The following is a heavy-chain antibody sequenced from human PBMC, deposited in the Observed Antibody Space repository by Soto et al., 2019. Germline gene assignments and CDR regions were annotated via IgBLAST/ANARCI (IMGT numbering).Heavy chain of an antibody. Sequence: SETLSLTCAVYGGSFSGYYWSWIRQPPGKGLEWIGEINHSGSTNYNPSLKSRVTISVDTYTNQFSLKLSSVTAADTAVDDCARGIPPHWGSDKNDAFDIWGQGTMVTVSS. D-gene: IGHD7-27*01. CDR1: GGSFSGYY. V-gene: IGHV4-34*01. J-gene: IGHJ3*02. CDR3: ARGIPPHWGSDKNDAFDI. CDR2: INHSGST.